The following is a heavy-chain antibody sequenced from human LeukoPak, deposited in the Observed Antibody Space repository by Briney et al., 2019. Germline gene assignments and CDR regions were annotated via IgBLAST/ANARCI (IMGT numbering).Heavy chain of an antibody. V-gene: IGHV3-23*01. CDR2: ISGSGDTT. Sequence: PGGSLRLSCAASGFTFNNYAMSCVRQAPGKGLEWVSAISGSGDTTYYADSVKGRFTVSRDNSKNTLYLQMNSLRAEDTAVYYCANLGLGFNWFDPWGQGTLVTVSS. J-gene: IGHJ5*02. CDR3: ANLGLGFNWFDP. CDR1: GFTFNNYA. D-gene: IGHD3-3*02.